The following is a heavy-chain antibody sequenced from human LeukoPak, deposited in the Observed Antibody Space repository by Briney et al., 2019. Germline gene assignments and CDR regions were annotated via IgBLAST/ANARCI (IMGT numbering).Heavy chain of an antibody. D-gene: IGHD6-13*01. Sequence: GGSLRLSCLASGFTFDYDAMHWVRQIPGKGLEWVSGISWNSDTTGYADSVKGRFTISRDNSKNTLYLQMNSLRAEDTAVYYCAKTTEQQLVPDAFDIWGQGTMVTVSS. CDR1: GFTFDYDA. CDR3: AKTTEQQLVPDAFDI. V-gene: IGHV3-9*01. J-gene: IGHJ3*02. CDR2: ISWNSDTT.